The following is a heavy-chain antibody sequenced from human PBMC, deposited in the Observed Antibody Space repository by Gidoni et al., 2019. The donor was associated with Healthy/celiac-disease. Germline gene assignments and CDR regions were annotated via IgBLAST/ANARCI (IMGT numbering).Heavy chain of an antibody. Sequence: QVQLQQWGAGLLKPSETLSLTCAVYGGSFSGYYWSWIRQPPGKGLEWIGEINHSGSTNYNPSLKSRVTISVDTSKNQFSLKLSSVTAADTAVYYCARGLFSYGRGYSSSPRGYYFDYWGQGTLVTVSS. CDR1: GGSFSGYY. CDR3: ARGLFSYGRGYSSSPRGYYFDY. D-gene: IGHD6-6*01. J-gene: IGHJ4*02. V-gene: IGHV4-34*01. CDR2: INHSGST.